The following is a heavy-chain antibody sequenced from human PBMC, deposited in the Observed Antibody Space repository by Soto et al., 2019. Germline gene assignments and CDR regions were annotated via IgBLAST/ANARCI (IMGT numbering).Heavy chain of an antibody. CDR2: ISWNSGSI. V-gene: IGHV3-9*01. CDR3: EKGVLLMVYATYFDY. D-gene: IGHD2-8*01. J-gene: IGHJ4*02. Sequence: PGGSLRLSCAASGFTFDDYAMHWVRQAPGKGLEWVSGISWNSGSIGYADSVKGRFTISRDNAKNSLYLQMNSLRAEDTALYYCEKGVLLMVYATYFDYWGQGTLVTVSS. CDR1: GFTFDDYA.